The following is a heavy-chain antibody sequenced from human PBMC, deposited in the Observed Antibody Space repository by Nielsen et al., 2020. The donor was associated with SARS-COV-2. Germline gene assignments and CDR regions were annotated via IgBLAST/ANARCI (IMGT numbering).Heavy chain of an antibody. Sequence: SETLSLTCTVSGGSFSDYYWSWIRQPPGKGLEWIGYIYYNGRTYYNPSLRSRVTVSLDTSKNQFSLKLSSVTAADTAVYYCARLPWPGPYYFDSWGQGTLVTVSS. D-gene: IGHD1-14*01. CDR2: IYYNGRT. J-gene: IGHJ4*02. CDR3: ARLPWPGPYYFDS. V-gene: IGHV4-30-4*01. CDR1: GGSFSDYY.